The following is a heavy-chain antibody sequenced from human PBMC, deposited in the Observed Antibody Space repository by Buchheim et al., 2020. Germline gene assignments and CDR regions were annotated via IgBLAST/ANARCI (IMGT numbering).Heavy chain of an antibody. D-gene: IGHD3-3*01. Sequence: QVQMVESGGGVVQPGRSLRLSCADSGFIFSSYGMHWVRQAPGKGLEWVAGISYDGRNKYYADSVKGRFTMSRDNSKNTLYLQMNSLRAEDTAVYYWAKEPSGYYFYYAMDVWGQGTT. CDR3: AKEPSGYYFYYAMDV. CDR2: ISYDGRNK. CDR1: GFIFSSYG. J-gene: IGHJ6*02. V-gene: IGHV3-30*18.